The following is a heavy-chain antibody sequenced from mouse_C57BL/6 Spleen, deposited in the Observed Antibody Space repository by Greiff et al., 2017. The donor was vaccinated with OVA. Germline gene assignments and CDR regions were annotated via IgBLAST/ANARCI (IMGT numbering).Heavy chain of an antibody. V-gene: IGHV3-6*01. CDR2: ISYDGSN. CDR3: AREDLIGWFAY. Sequence: VQLKQSGPGLVKPSQSLSLTCSVTGYSITSGYYWNWIRQFPGNKLEWMGYISYDGSNNYNPSLKNRISITRDTSKNQFFLKLNSVTTEDTATYYCAREDLIGWFAYWGQGTLVTVSA. J-gene: IGHJ3*01. CDR1: GYSITSGYY. D-gene: IGHD2-14*01.